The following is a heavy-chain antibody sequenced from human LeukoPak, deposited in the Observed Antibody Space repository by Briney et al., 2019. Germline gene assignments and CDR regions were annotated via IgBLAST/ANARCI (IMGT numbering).Heavy chain of an antibody. Sequence: GGSLRLSCAASGFIFSNYAMNWARQAPGKGLEWVPAISGSGGSTYYADSVKGRFTISRDNSKNTLYLQMNSLRAEDTSIYFCAKALEQETVIALDSWGQGTLVTVSS. CDR3: AKALEQETVIALDS. CDR1: GFIFSNYA. CDR2: ISGSGGST. J-gene: IGHJ4*02. V-gene: IGHV3-23*01. D-gene: IGHD6-13*01.